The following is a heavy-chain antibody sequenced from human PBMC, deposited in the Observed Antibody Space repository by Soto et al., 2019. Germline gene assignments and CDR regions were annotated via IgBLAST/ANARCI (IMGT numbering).Heavy chain of an antibody. CDR2: ISGSGLST. Sequence: LRLSCAASGFTFSSYAMSWVRQAPGKGLEWVSGISGSGLSTNYADSVKGRFTISRDNSKNTLYLQMNSLRAEDTAVYYCAKMTTRRFDYWGPGTLVTVSS. D-gene: IGHD4-17*01. CDR3: AKMTTRRFDY. CDR1: GFTFSSYA. J-gene: IGHJ4*02. V-gene: IGHV3-23*01.